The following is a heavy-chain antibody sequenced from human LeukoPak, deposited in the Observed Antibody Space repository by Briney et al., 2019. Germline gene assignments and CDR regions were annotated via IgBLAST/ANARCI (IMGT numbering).Heavy chain of an antibody. CDR2: IKSKTDGGTT. CDR1: GFTFSNAW. CDR3: TTVGDGNTIGDYFDY. D-gene: IGHD3-10*01. J-gene: IGHJ4*02. Sequence: PGGSLILSCAASGFTFSNAWMSWVRQAPGKGLEWVGRIKSKTDGGTTDYAAPVKGRFTISRDGSKTTLYLQMNSLKTEDTAVYYCTTVGDGNTIGDYFDYWGQGTLVTVSS. V-gene: IGHV3-15*01.